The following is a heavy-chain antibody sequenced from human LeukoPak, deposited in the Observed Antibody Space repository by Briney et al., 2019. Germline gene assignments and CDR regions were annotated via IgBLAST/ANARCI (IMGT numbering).Heavy chain of an antibody. V-gene: IGHV3-64*01. CDR1: GFTFSSYA. J-gene: IGHJ2*01. CDR3: ARDVYGDLSYWYSDL. CDR2: ISSNGGST. Sequence: GGSLRLSCAASGFTFSSYAMHWVRQAPGKGLEYVSAISSNGGSTYYANSVKGRFTISRDNSKNTLYLQMGSLRAEDMAVYYCARDVYGDLSYWYSDLWGRGTLVTVSS. D-gene: IGHD4-17*01.